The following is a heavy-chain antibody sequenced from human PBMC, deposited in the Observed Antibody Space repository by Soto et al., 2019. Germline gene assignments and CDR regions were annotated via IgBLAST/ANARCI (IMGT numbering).Heavy chain of an antibody. D-gene: IGHD2-15*01. Sequence: PSETLSLTCTVSGGSVNSGSYYWSWIRQPPGKVLEWIGYIYYSGSTKYNPSLKSRVTISVDTSKNQFSLKLSSVTAADTAVYYCARDYWASSAAFDIWGQGTMVTVSS. V-gene: IGHV4-61*01. J-gene: IGHJ3*02. CDR2: IYYSGST. CDR1: GGSVNSGSYY. CDR3: ARDYWASSAAFDI.